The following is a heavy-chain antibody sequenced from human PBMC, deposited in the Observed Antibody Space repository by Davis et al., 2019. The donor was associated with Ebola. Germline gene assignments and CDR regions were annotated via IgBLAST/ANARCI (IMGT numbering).Heavy chain of an antibody. CDR2: INPNSGGT. CDR1: GHTFTDYY. Sequence: AASVKVSCKTSGHTFTDYYMHWVRQAPGQGLEWMGWINPNSGGTNYAQNFQGRVTMTSDTSISTAYLDLGGLRSDDTAVYYCAREDIVSVHGWLDPWGQGTLVTVSS. J-gene: IGHJ5*02. CDR3: AREDIVSVHGWLDP. V-gene: IGHV1-2*02. D-gene: IGHD2-15*01.